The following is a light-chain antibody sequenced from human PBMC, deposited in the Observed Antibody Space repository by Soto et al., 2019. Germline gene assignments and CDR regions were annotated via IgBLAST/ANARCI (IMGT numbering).Light chain of an antibody. CDR1: QSVSSSY. J-gene: IGKJ4*01. CDR2: GAS. V-gene: IGKV3-20*01. Sequence: EIVLTQSPGTLSLSPGERATLSCRASQSVSSSYLAWYQQKPGQAPRLLIYGASSRATGIPDRFSGSGSGTDFTLTISRLELEDFAVYYCPQYDSSPLTFGGGTKVEIK. CDR3: PQYDSSPLT.